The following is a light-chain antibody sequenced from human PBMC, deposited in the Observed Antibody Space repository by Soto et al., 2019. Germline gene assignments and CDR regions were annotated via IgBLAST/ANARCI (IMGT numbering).Light chain of an antibody. J-gene: IGKJ5*01. CDR1: QSTSSY. CDR2: AAS. CDR3: QQSYSTPIT. V-gene: IGKV1-39*01. Sequence: DIQMTQSPSSLSASVGDRVTITCRASQSTSSYLNWYQQEPGKAPKFLIYAASSLQSGVPSRFSGSGSGTDFTLTISSLQPEDFATYYCQQSYSTPITFGQGTRLEIK.